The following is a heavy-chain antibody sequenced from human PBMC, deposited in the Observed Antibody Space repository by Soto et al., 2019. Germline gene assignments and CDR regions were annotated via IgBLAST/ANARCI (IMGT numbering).Heavy chain of an antibody. CDR2: IYPGDSDT. V-gene: IGHV5-51*01. D-gene: IGHD1-20*01. CDR1: GYSFTSYW. J-gene: IGHJ4*02. Sequence: GESLKISCQGSGYSFTSYWIGGVRQMPGKGLEWMGIIYPGDSDTRYSPSFQGQVTISADNSIKTAYLQWTSLKASDTAFYYCARGVTGTLRPYHFDYWGPGTLVTVSS. CDR3: ARGVTGTLRPYHFDY.